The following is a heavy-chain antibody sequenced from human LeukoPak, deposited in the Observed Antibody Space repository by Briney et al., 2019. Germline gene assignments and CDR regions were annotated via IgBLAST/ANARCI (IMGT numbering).Heavy chain of an antibody. Sequence: GGSLRLSCAASGFTFSDYCMSWIRQAPGKGLEWVSYISSSGSTIYYADSVKGRFTISRDNAKNSLYLQMNSLRAEDTAVYYCARDKHSSSWYPEGAFDIWGQGTMLTVSS. CDR2: ISSSGSTI. CDR1: GFTFSDYC. D-gene: IGHD6-13*01. J-gene: IGHJ3*02. V-gene: IGHV3-11*04. CDR3: ARDKHSSSWYPEGAFDI.